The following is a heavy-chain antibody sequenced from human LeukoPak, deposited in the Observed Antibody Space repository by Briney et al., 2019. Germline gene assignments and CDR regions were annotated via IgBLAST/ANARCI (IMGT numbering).Heavy chain of an antibody. V-gene: IGHV3-73*01. CDR2: IDRPAKSYAT. J-gene: IGHJ5*02. Sequence: GGSLRLSCAASGFTLSDSAIHWVRQASGKGLEWVGLIDRPAKSYATAYGASVGGRFTISRDDSKNTAYLKRDSMKTEGTALYYCTRDRGAYNWLDPWGQGTLVTVSS. CDR3: TRDRGAYNWLDP. CDR1: GFTLSDSA. D-gene: IGHD1-26*01.